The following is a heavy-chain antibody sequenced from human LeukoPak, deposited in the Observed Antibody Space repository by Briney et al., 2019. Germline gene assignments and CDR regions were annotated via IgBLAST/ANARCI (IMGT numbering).Heavy chain of an antibody. CDR1: GGSISSYY. V-gene: IGHV4-59*01. D-gene: IGHD3-10*01. Sequence: SETLSLTCTVSGGSISSYYRSWIRQPPGKGLEWVGYIYYSGSTTYNPSLKSRVTISVDTSKNQFSLKLSSVTAADTAVYYCARGYYYGSFDPWGQGTLVTVS. J-gene: IGHJ5*02. CDR3: ARGYYYGSFDP. CDR2: IYYSGST.